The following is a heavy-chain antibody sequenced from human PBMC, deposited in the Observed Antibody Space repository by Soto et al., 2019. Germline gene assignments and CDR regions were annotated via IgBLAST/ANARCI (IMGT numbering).Heavy chain of an antibody. Sequence: SETLSLTCTVSGGSISSYYWSWIRQPPGKGLEWIGYIYYSGSTNYNPSLKSRVTISVDTSKNQFSLKLSSVTAADTAVYYCARHGRYSSGWYYFDYWGQGTLVTVSS. CDR2: IYYSGST. CDR3: ARHGRYSSGWYYFDY. J-gene: IGHJ4*02. D-gene: IGHD6-19*01. CDR1: GGSISSYY. V-gene: IGHV4-59*08.